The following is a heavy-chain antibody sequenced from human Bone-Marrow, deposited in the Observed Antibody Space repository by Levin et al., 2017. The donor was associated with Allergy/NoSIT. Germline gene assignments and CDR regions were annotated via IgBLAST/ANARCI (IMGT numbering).Heavy chain of an antibody. Sequence: PGGSLRLSCAVSGVTFSVYAMSWVRQAPGKGLEWVSSISESGESTYYADSVRGRFTISRDNVNNILHLQMDGLRAEDRAVYYCVKDAARGYYYYGLDVWGQGTTVTVSS. CDR1: GVTFSVYA. D-gene: IGHD2-15*01. J-gene: IGHJ6*02. V-gene: IGHV3-23*01. CDR3: VKDAARGYYYYGLDV. CDR2: ISESGEST.